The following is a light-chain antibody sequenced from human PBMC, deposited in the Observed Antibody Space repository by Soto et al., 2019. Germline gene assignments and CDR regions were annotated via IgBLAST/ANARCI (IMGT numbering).Light chain of an antibody. CDR1: QDINSY. J-gene: IGKJ4*01. CDR3: QQLHVYPST. Sequence: IQLTQYPSSLSASVGDRVTITCRASQDINSYLAWYQQKPGKAPNLLIYAGTSLQSGVPSRFSGSGSGTEFTLTISSLQPEDFATYYCQQLHVYPSTFGGGTKVDI. CDR2: AGT. V-gene: IGKV1-9*01.